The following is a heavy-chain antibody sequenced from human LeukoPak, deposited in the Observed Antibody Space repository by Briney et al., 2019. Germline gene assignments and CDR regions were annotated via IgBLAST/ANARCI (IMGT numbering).Heavy chain of an antibody. CDR2: INHSGST. CDR3: ARGPGYCTNGVCYTNLFDY. V-gene: IGHV4-34*01. Sequence: PSETLSLTCAVYGGSFSGYYWSWIRQPPGKGLEWIGEINHSGSTNYNPSLKSRVTISVDTSKNLFSLKLSSVTAADTAVYYCARGPGYCTNGVCYTNLFDYWGQGTLVTVSS. CDR1: GGSFSGYY. J-gene: IGHJ4*02. D-gene: IGHD2-8*01.